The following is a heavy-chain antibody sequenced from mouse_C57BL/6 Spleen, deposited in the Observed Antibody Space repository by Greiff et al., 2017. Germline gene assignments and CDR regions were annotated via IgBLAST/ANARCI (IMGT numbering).Heavy chain of an antibody. CDR1: GFTFSSYA. CDR3: TRDLQFITTVVADYAMDY. CDR2: ISSGGGYI. Sequence: EVQGVESGDGLVKPGGSLKLSCAASGFTFSSYALSWVRQTPEKRLAWVAYISSGGGYISYADIVKGRFTISRDNARNTLYLQMSSLKSEDTTMYYCTRDLQFITTVVADYAMDYWGQGTSVTVSS. D-gene: IGHD1-1*01. V-gene: IGHV5-9-1*02. J-gene: IGHJ4*01.